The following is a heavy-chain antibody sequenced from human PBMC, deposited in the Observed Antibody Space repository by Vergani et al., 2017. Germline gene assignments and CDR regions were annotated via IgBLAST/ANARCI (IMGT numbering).Heavy chain of an antibody. CDR2: IRSKNDGGTA. V-gene: IGHV3-15*07. CDR3: YTGYHDY. Sequence: EVQVVESGGGLIKPGGSLRLSCVVSGITFKNAWINWVRQAPGKGLEWIGRIRSKNDGGTADYAAPLKGRFTISRDDSKDRAFRLVNNLKTDGTAVYFCYTGYHDYWGKGTLVTVSS. J-gene: IGHJ4*02. CDR1: GITFKNAW. D-gene: IGHD5-12*01.